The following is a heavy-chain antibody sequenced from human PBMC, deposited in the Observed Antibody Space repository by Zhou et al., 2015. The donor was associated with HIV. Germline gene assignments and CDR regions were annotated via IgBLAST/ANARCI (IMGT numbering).Heavy chain of an antibody. V-gene: IGHV3-23*04. CDR3: AKDLVWWSAMDV. CDR2: IGSDGNT. D-gene: IGHD2-8*02. CDR1: GFSFSSKA. J-gene: IGHJ6*02. Sequence: EVQLVESGGGLVQPGGSLRLSCEASGFSFSSKAMSWVRQAPGKGLEWVSGIGSDGNTHYADSVKGRFTVSRDNAKNTLYLQMNSLRVEDTALYFCAKDLVWWSAMDVWGQGTTGHRLL.